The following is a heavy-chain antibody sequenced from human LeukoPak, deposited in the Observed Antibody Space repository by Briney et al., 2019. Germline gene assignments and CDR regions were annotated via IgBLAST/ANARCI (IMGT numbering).Heavy chain of an antibody. J-gene: IGHJ4*02. CDR2: IHKDGTSP. D-gene: IGHD3-10*01. CDR3: AREAYGTGNYYSDS. V-gene: IGHV3-74*01. Sequence: PGGSLRLSCAASGFTFSRYWMQWVRQAPGKGLVWVSRIHKDGTSPIYADSVKGRFTISRDNAENTLSLQMNSLRAEDTAVYFCAREAYGTGNYYSDSWGQGILVTASS. CDR1: GFTFSRYW.